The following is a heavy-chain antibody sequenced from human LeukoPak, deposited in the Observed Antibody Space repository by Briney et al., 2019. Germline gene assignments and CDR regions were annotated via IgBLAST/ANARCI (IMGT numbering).Heavy chain of an antibody. J-gene: IGHJ4*02. CDR3: VRESRTDYYGDY. V-gene: IGHV3-74*01. CDR1: GFTFSSYW. D-gene: IGHD3-10*01. Sequence: GGSLRLSCAASGFTFSSYWMHWVRQVPGKGLVWVSRIKSDGTSANYADSVKGRFTISRDNAKNTLYPQMNSLRAEDTAVYYCVRESRTDYYGDYWGLGALVTVSS. CDR2: IKSDGTSA.